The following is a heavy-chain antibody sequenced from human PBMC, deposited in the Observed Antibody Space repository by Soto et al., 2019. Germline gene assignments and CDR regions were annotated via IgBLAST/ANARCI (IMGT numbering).Heavy chain of an antibody. Sequence: QVQLVQSGAEVKKPGSSVKVSCKASGGTFSSYAISWVRQAPGQGLEWMGGIIPIFGTANYAQKFQGRVTIAADESPSTAYIELSSLRSEDTAVYYCARDTRLCSGGSCYFQYWGQGTLFTVSS. J-gene: IGHJ1*01. V-gene: IGHV1-69*01. D-gene: IGHD2-15*01. CDR3: ARDTRLCSGGSCYFQY. CDR2: IIPIFGTA. CDR1: GGTFSSYA.